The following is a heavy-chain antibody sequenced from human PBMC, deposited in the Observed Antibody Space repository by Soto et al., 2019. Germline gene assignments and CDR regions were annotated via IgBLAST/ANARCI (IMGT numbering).Heavy chain of an antibody. CDR2: ISDSGTTI. Sequence: ELQLVESGGGLVQPGGSLTLSCAASGFIFINYEVDWVRQAPGKGLEWISYISDSGTTIYYAASVKGRFTISRDDAKNSLYLQMNNLRAEDTAVYFCVKEYCTGGTCFDAFDLWGQGTMVTVSS. CDR1: GFIFINYE. J-gene: IGHJ3*01. CDR3: VKEYCTGGTCFDAFDL. D-gene: IGHD2-8*02. V-gene: IGHV3-48*03.